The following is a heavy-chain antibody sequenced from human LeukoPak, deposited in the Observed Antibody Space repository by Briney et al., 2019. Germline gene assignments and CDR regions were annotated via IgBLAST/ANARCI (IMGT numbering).Heavy chain of an antibody. CDR3: AKDLKVGPAAADGPFDY. D-gene: IGHD6-13*01. J-gene: IGHJ4*02. CDR1: GYSFTGHY. V-gene: IGHV1-2*02. CDR2: INPSSGGT. Sequence: ASVKVSCKASGYSFTGHYMHWVRQAPGQGLEWMGWINPSSGGTKYAQKFQGRVTMTRDTSISTAYMELSRLGSDDTAVYYCAKDLKVGPAAADGPFDYWGQGTLVTVSS.